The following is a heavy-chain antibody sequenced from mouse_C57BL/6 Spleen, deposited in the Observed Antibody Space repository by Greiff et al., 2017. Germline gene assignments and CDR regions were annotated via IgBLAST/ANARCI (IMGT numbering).Heavy chain of an antibody. V-gene: IGHV1-61*01. CDR3: ARLTGTFYYAMDY. Sequence: QVQLQQPGAELVRPGSSVKLSCKASGYTFTSYWMDWVKQRPGQGLDWIGNIYPSDSETHYNQKFKDKATLTVDKSSSTAYMQLSSLTSEDSAVYYCARLTGTFYYAMDYWGQGTSVTVSS. D-gene: IGHD4-1*01. J-gene: IGHJ4*01. CDR1: GYTFTSYW. CDR2: IYPSDSET.